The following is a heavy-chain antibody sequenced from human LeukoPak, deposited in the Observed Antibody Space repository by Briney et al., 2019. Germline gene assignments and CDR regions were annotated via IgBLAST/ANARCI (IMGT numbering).Heavy chain of an antibody. CDR1: GGSFSGYY. V-gene: IGHV4-34*01. Sequence: SETLSLTCAVYGGSFSGYYWTWIRQPPGKGLEWIGDINHSGSTNYNPSLKSRVTVLVDTSKNQFSLKLSSVTAADTAVYYCARGEILRTYYFDYWGQGTLVTVSS. CDR3: ARGEILRTYYFDY. CDR2: INHSGST. D-gene: IGHD2-15*01. J-gene: IGHJ4*02.